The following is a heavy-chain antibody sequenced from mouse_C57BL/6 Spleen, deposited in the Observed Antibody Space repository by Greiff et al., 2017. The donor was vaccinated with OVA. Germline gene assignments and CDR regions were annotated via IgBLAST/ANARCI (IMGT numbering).Heavy chain of an antibody. CDR2: IHPNSGST. V-gene: IGHV1-64*01. J-gene: IGHJ2*01. CDR3: ASCRALDY. CDR1: GYTFTSYW. Sequence: QVQLQQPGAELVKPGASVKLSCKASGYTFTSYWMYWVKQRPGQGLEWIGMIHPNSGSTNYNEKFKSKATLTVDNSSNTDYMQLSSLTSEDSAVYYCASCRALDYWGQGTTLTVSS.